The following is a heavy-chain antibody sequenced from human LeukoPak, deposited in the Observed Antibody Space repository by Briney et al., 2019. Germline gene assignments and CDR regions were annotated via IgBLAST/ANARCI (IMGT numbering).Heavy chain of an antibody. D-gene: IGHD1/OR15-1a*01. CDR2: SSAYNSNT. V-gene: IGHV1-18*01. Sequence: ASVKVSCKGSGYTFTSYGINWVRQAPGQGLEWMGWSSAYNSNTHYAQKLQGRVTMTTDTSTSTAYMEVRSLRSEDTAVYYCARGTKTHLYYYYYMDVWGKGTTVTISS. CDR1: GYTFTSYG. CDR3: ARGTKTHLYYYYYMDV. J-gene: IGHJ6*03.